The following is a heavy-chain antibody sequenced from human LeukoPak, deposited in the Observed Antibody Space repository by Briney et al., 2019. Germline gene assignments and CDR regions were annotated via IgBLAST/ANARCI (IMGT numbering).Heavy chain of an antibody. CDR3: ARASSSWYRYFQH. J-gene: IGHJ1*01. CDR2: IYYSGST. Sequence: SQTLSLACTVSGGSISSGDYYWSWIRQPPGKGLEWIGYIYYSGSTYYNPSLKSRVTISVDTSKNQFSLKLSSVTAADTAVYYCARASSSWYRYFQHWGQGTLVTVSS. V-gene: IGHV4-30-4*01. CDR1: GGSISSGDYY. D-gene: IGHD6-13*01.